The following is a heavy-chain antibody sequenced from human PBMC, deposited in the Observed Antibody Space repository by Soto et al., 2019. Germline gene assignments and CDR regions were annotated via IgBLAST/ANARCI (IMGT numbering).Heavy chain of an antibody. CDR1: GYTFTSNY. Sequence: QVQLVQSGAEVKKPGASVKVSCKASGYTFTSNYMHWVRQARAQGLEWVGIINPSGGSTSYAQKFQGRVTMTWDTSTRTVCMALSSLRSEDTAVYYCARATDYCSGGSCYPSGMDVWGQGTTVTVSS. J-gene: IGHJ6*02. V-gene: IGHV1-46*01. CDR2: INPSGGST. CDR3: ARATDYCSGGSCYPSGMDV. D-gene: IGHD2-15*01.